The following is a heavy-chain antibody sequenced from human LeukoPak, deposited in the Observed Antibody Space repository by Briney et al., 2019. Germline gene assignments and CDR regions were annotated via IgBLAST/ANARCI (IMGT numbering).Heavy chain of an antibody. CDR3: TRERSMVTFDY. J-gene: IGHJ4*02. CDR2: VYYNGLT. V-gene: IGHV4-59*11. D-gene: IGHD4/OR15-4a*01. Sequence: SETLSLTCTVSGASISPHYWTWIRQAPGRGLEWIGYVYYNGLTSYNASLRSRLILSVDTARNQVSLKLTSVTAADTAVYYCTRERSMVTFDYWGQGTLVTVSS. CDR1: GASISPHY.